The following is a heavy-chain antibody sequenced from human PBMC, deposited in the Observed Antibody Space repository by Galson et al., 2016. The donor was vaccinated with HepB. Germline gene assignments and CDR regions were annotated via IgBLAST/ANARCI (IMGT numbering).Heavy chain of an antibody. V-gene: IGHV1-69*13. J-gene: IGHJ5*02. CDR1: GGTFSDYA. CDR2: IIPVFGTA. D-gene: IGHD2-2*01. CDR3: ARVAGIVEVPAVEGGWLDP. Sequence: SVKVSCKASGGTFSDYAISWVRQAPGQGPEWMGNIIPVFGTANYGQKFQGRVTITADESTTTAYMELSSLRSEDTAAYYCARVAGIVEVPAVEGGWLDPWGQGTLATVSS.